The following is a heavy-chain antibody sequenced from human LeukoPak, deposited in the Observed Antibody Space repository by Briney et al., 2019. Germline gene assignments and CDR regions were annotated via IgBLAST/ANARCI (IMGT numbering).Heavy chain of an antibody. CDR1: GFTVSSNY. V-gene: IGHV3-66*01. Sequence: GGSLRLSCAASGFTVSSNYMSWVRQAPGKGLEWVSVIYSGGSTYYADSVKGRFTISRDNSKNTLYLQMNSLRAEDTAVYYCAREGEGYSYGAFDIWGQGTMVTVSS. CDR2: IYSGGST. D-gene: IGHD5-18*01. CDR3: AREGEGYSYGAFDI. J-gene: IGHJ3*02.